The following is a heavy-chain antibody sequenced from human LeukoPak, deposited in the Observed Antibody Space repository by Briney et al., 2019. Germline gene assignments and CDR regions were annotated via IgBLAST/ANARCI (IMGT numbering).Heavy chain of an antibody. CDR2: ISAYNGNT. CDR3: ARVLSVPSYGPTTGATHYYYYGMDA. Sequence: ASVKVSCKASGYTFTSYGISWVRQAPGQGLEWMGWISAYNGNTNYAQKLQGRVTMTTDTSTSTAYMELRSLRSDDTAVYYCARVLSVPSYGPTTGATHYYYYGMDAWGQGTTVTVSS. V-gene: IGHV1-18*01. D-gene: IGHD5-18*01. CDR1: GYTFTSYG. J-gene: IGHJ6*02.